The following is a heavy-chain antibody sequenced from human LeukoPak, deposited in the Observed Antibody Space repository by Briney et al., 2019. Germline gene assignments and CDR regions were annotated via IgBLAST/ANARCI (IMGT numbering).Heavy chain of an antibody. D-gene: IGHD3-10*01. J-gene: IGHJ3*02. V-gene: IGHV4-59*08. Sequence: SETLPLTCTVSDGSISSYYWSWIRQPPGKGLEWIGYIYYSGSTNYNPSLKSRVTISLDTSKNQFSLKLSSVTAADTAVYYCARALLLWFGEPNAFDIWGQGTMVTVSS. CDR3: ARALLLWFGEPNAFDI. CDR2: IYYSGST. CDR1: DGSISSYY.